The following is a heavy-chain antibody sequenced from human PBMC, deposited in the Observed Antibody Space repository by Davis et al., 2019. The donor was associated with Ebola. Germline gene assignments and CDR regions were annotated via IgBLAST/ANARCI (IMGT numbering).Heavy chain of an antibody. J-gene: IGHJ6*02. CDR3: ATDGLELPRTGPRYYYYGMDV. V-gene: IGHV1-24*01. D-gene: IGHD1-7*01. CDR1: GYTLTELS. Sequence: ASVKVSCKVSGYTLTELSMHWVRQAPGKGLEWMGGFDPEDGETIYAQKFQGRVTMTEDTSTDTAYMELSSLRSEDTAVYYCATDGLELPRTGPRYYYYGMDVWGQGTTVTVSS. CDR2: FDPEDGET.